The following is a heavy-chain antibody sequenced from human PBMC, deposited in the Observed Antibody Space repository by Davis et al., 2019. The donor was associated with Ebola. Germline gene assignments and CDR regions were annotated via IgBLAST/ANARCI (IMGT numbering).Heavy chain of an antibody. Sequence: GESLKISCAASGFTFSSYGMHWVRQAPGKGLEWVSVIYSGGSTYYADSVKGRFTISRHNSKNTLYLQMNSLRAEDTAVYYCASNWNYVPHWGQGTLVTVSS. J-gene: IGHJ4*02. CDR1: GFTFSSYG. CDR2: IYSGGST. V-gene: IGHV3-53*04. CDR3: ASNWNYVPH. D-gene: IGHD1-7*01.